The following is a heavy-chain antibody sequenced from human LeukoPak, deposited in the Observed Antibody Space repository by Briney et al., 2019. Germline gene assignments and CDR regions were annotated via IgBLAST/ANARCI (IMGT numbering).Heavy chain of an antibody. CDR2: ISYDGSNK. CDR1: GFTFSSYG. V-gene: IGHV3-30*18. Sequence: GGSLRLSCAASGFTFSSYGMHWVRQAPGKGLEWVAVISYDGSNKYYADSVKGRFTISRDNSKNTLYLQMNSLRAEDTAVYYCAKEREEQWLVPGDYFDYWGQGTLVTVSS. D-gene: IGHD6-19*01. J-gene: IGHJ4*02. CDR3: AKEREEQWLVPGDYFDY.